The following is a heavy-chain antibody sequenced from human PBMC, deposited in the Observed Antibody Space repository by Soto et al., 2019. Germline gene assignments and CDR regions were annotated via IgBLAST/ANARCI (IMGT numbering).Heavy chain of an antibody. Sequence: WSLRLSCAASGFTFSSYSMNWVRQAPGKGLEWVSSISSSSSYIYYADSVKGRFTISRDNAKNSLYLQMNSLRAEDTAVYYCARAQGYYGSGSTQYYFDCWGQGTLVTVSS. V-gene: IGHV3-21*01. D-gene: IGHD3-10*01. CDR1: GFTFSSYS. CDR2: ISSSSSYI. J-gene: IGHJ4*02. CDR3: ARAQGYYGSGSTQYYFDC.